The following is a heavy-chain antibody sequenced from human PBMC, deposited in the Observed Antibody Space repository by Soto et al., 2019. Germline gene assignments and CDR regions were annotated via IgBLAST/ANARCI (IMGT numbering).Heavy chain of an antibody. CDR2: IIPIFGTA. Sequence: PVKVSCKASGGTFSSYAISWVRQAPGQGLEWMGGIIPIFGTANYAQKFQGRVTITADESTSTAYMELSSLRSEDTAVYYCASTIFGVVTRRWYFDYWGQGTLVTVSS. V-gene: IGHV1-69*13. D-gene: IGHD3-3*01. CDR1: GGTFSSYA. CDR3: ASTIFGVVTRRWYFDY. J-gene: IGHJ4*02.